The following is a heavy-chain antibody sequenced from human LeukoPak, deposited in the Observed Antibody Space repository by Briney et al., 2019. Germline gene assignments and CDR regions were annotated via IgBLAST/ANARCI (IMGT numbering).Heavy chain of an antibody. CDR1: GFTFDSYA. CDR2: ISYDGRNN. J-gene: IGHJ4*02. CDR3: AKDVLLGYLGTAFDY. D-gene: IGHD1-1*01. Sequence: AGGSLRLSCAASGFTFDSYAMHWVRQAPGKGLEWLAVISYDGRNNYYGDSVKGRFTISRDNAKNSLYLQMNSLRAEDTALYYCAKDVLLGYLGTAFDYWGQGTLVTVSS. V-gene: IGHV3-30*04.